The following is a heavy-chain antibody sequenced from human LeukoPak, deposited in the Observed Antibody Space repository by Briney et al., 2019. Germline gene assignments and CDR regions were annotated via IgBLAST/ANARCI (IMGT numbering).Heavy chain of an antibody. J-gene: IGHJ4*02. V-gene: IGHV1-3*04. CDR1: GYIFTSYA. CDR2: INTGNGNI. D-gene: IGHD3-22*01. Sequence: ASVKVSCKASGYIFTSYAMHWVRQAPGQRLEWMGWINTGNGNIKYSQKFQGRVTITRDTSISTAYMELSSLRSEDTAVYYCARVYYDSSGTPYFDYWGQGTLVTVSS. CDR3: ARVYYDSSGTPYFDY.